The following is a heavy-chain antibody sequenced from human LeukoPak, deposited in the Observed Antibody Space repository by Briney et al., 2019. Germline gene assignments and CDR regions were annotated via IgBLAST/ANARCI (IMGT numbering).Heavy chain of an antibody. CDR3: ARVGRYYYYGMDV. D-gene: IGHD2-15*01. CDR2: INPSGGST. V-gene: IGHV1-46*01. J-gene: IGHJ6*02. CDR1: GYTFTSYY. Sequence: ASVKVSCKASGYTFTSYYMHWVRQAPGQGLEWMGIINPSGGSTSYAQKFQGRVTMTRDTSTSTVYMELRSLRSDDTAVYYCARVGRYYYYGMDVWGLGTTVTVSS.